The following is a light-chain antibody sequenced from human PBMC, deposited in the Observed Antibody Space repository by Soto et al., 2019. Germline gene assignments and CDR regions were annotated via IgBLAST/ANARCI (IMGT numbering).Light chain of an antibody. Sequence: EIVLTQSPGTLSLSPGQRATLSCRASQSVSSSYLAWYQQKPGQAPRLLVYGASSRATGIPDRFSGSGSGTDFTLTINRLQPEDFAVYYCQQYGNSPRGTFGRGTKVEI. CDR2: GAS. V-gene: IGKV3-20*01. J-gene: IGKJ1*01. CDR3: QQYGNSPRGT. CDR1: QSVSSSY.